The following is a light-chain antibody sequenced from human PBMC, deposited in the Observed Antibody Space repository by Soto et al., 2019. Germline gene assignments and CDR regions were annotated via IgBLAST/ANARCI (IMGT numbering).Light chain of an antibody. J-gene: IGKJ4*01. CDR2: GAS. Sequence: IVLTQSPCSLSLSPGERATLSCRSSQSVSNNYLAWYQHKPGQAPRLLIYGASSRATGIPDRFSGSGSGTDFTLTISRLDPEDFAVYYCQQYVTYPLTFGGGTKVDIK. V-gene: IGKV3-20*01. CDR3: QQYVTYPLT. CDR1: QSVSNNY.